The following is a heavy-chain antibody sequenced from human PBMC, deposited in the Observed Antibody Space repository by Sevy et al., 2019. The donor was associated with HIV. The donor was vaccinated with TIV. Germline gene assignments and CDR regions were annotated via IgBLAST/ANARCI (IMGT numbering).Heavy chain of an antibody. J-gene: IGHJ4*02. Sequence: SETLSLTCTVSGGSVSSGIYYWSWIRQPPGKGLEWIGYIYYSGSTNYNPSLKSRVTISVDTSKNQFSLKLISVTAADTAVYYCARSGEDESFDYWGQGTLVTVSS. CDR2: IYYSGST. D-gene: IGHD3-16*01. V-gene: IGHV4-61*01. CDR3: ARSGEDESFDY. CDR1: GGSVSSGIYY.